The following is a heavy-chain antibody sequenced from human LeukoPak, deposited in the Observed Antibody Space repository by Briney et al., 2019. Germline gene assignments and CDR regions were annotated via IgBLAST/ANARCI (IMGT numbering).Heavy chain of an antibody. CDR2: ISGSGGST. V-gene: IGHV3-23*01. J-gene: IGHJ4*02. D-gene: IGHD7-27*01. CDR1: GFTFSSYN. CDR3: AKDGGLWVSAHWGDS. Sequence: PGGSLRLSCAASGFTFSSYNMSWVRQAPGKGLEWVSAISGSGGSTYYADSVKGRFTVSRDNSKNTLFLQMNSLRAEDTAVYYCAKDGGLWVSAHWGDSWGRGTLVTVSS.